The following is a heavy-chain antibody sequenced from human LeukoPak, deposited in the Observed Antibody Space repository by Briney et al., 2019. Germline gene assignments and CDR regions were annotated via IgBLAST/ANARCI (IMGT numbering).Heavy chain of an antibody. V-gene: IGHV4-59*01. CDR2: IYYSGST. D-gene: IGHD5-18*01. CDR3: AGGYSYGSTYYYMDV. CDR1: GGSISSYY. J-gene: IGHJ6*03. Sequence: PSETLSLTCTVSGGSISSYYWSWIRLPPGKGLEWIGYIYYSGSTNYNPSLKSRVTISVDTSKNQFSLKLSSVTAADTAVYYCAGGYSYGSTYYYMDVWGKGTTVTISS.